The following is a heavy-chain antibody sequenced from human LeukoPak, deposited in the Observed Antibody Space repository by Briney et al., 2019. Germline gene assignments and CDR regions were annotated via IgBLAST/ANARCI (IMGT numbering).Heavy chain of an antibody. J-gene: IGHJ4*02. CDR1: GFTFSSYW. V-gene: IGHV3-7*03. CDR2: IKQDGSER. CDR3: AKDIRPYYYDSSGYKSYFDY. Sequence: GGSLRLSCATSGFTFSSYWMSWVRQAPGKGLEWVANIKQDGSERNYVDSVKGRFTISRDNAKNSLYLQMNSLRAEDTALYYCAKDIRPYYYDSSGYKSYFDYWGQGTLVTVSS. D-gene: IGHD3-22*01.